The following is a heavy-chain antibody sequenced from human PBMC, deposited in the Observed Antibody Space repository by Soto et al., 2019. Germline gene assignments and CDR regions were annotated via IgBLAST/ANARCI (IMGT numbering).Heavy chain of an antibody. V-gene: IGHV1-3*01. CDR2: INAGNGNT. CDR1: GYTFTSYA. D-gene: IGHD3-16*01. CDR3: ARGYGGPIGWFDP. J-gene: IGHJ5*02. Sequence: QVQLVQSGAEVKKPGASVKVSCKDSGYTFTSYAMNWVRQAPGQRLEWMGWINAGNGNTKYSQKFQGRVTITRDTSASTAYMELSSLRSEDTAVYYCARGYGGPIGWFDPWGQGTLVTVSS.